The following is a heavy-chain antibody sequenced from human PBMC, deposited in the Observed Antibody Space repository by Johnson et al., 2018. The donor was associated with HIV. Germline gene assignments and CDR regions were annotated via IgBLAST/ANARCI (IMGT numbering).Heavy chain of an antibody. CDR2: ISWNSGSR. D-gene: IGHD4-11*01. CDR3: AKGWTTVTTRLDAFDI. V-gene: IGHV3-9*01. J-gene: IGHJ3*02. CDR1: GFTFDDYV. Sequence: VQVVESGGGLVQPGRSLRLSCAASGFTFDDYVMHWTRQAPGKGLEWVSGISWNSGSRDYADSVKGRFTISRDNAKTSLYLQMNSLRAEDTALYYCAKGWTTVTTRLDAFDIWGQGTMVTVSS.